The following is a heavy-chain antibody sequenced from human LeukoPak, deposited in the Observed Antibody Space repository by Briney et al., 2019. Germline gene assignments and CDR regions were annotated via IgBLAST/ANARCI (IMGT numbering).Heavy chain of an antibody. Sequence: PSETLSLTCTVSGGSIINYYWSWIRQPPGKGPEWIGYIYYSGSTNYNPSLKSRVTISVDTSKNQFSLKLSSVTAADTAVYYCARVLRFGELRNWFDPWGQGTLVTVSS. J-gene: IGHJ5*02. CDR2: IYYSGST. V-gene: IGHV4-59*01. D-gene: IGHD3-10*01. CDR1: GGSIINYY. CDR3: ARVLRFGELRNWFDP.